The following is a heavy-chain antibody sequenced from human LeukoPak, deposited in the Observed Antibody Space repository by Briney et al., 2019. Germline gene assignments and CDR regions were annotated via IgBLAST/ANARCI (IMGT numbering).Heavy chain of an antibody. D-gene: IGHD3-22*01. Sequence: ASVKVSCKASGYTFTSYDINWVRQATGQGLEWMGWMNPNSGNTGYAQKFQGRVTMTRNTSISTAYMELSSLRSEDTAVYYCARGPKGYYYDSSGYYPPFDYWGQGTLVTVSS. CDR2: MNPNSGNT. CDR3: ARGPKGYYYDSSGYYPPFDY. J-gene: IGHJ4*02. V-gene: IGHV1-8*01. CDR1: GYTFTSYD.